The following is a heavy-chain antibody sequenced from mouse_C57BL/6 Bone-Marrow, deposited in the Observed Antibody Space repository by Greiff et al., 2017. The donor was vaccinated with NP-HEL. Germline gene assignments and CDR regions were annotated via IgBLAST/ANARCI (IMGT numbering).Heavy chain of an antibody. Sequence: VQLQQSGGGLVKPGGSLKLSCAASGFTFSSYAMSWVRQTPEKRLEWVATISDGGSYTYYPDNVKGRFTISRDNAKNNLYLQMSHLKSEDTAMYYCARDGNYGYWGQGTLVTVSA. CDR1: GFTFSSYA. V-gene: IGHV5-4*01. J-gene: IGHJ3*01. CDR3: ARDGNYGY. CDR2: ISDGGSYT. D-gene: IGHD2-1*01.